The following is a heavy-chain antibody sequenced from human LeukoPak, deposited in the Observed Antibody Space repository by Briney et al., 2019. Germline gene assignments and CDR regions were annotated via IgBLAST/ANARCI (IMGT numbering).Heavy chain of an antibody. D-gene: IGHD3-3*01. Sequence: SETLSLTCTVSGGSISSDYWSWIRQPPGKGLEWIGYCHYSGSTNSNPSLNGRVTFSVDRPRNQFSLKLTSVTAADTAVYYCARHSPRFLEYLDYWGQGTLVAVSS. J-gene: IGHJ4*02. CDR1: GGSISSDY. CDR3: ARHSPRFLEYLDY. V-gene: IGHV4-59*08. CDR2: CHYSGST.